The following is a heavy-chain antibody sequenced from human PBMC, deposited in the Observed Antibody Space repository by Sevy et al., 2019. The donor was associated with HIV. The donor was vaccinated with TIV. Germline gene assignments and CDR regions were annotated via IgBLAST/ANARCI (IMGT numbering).Heavy chain of an antibody. CDR1: GFTYNGYG. V-gene: IGHV3-33*01. D-gene: IGHD6-19*01. Sequence: GGSLRLSCAAFGFTYNGYGMHWVRQAPGKGLEWVAVIWYDGSNKEYADSVKGRFTKSRDNSKNTLYLQMNNLRAEDTAVYYCARESIAVAGIGYYFHYWGQGTLVTVSS. J-gene: IGHJ4*02. CDR3: ARESIAVAGIGYYFHY. CDR2: IWYDGSNK.